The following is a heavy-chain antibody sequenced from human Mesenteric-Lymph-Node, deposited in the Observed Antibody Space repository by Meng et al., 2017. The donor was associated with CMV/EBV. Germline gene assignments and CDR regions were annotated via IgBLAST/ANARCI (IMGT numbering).Heavy chain of an antibody. CDR1: DGSFTNYY. V-gene: IGHV4-34*01. D-gene: IGHD2-2*01. CDR2: INDSGDS. J-gene: IGHJ4*02. CDR3: ATAPRYQLPVF. Sequence: GSLRLSCAVDDGSFTNYYWTWIRQSPGKGLEWIGEINDSGDSNYNPSLRGRVTISIDTSKSQFSLKVNSLTAADTAVYYCATAPRYQLPVFWGQGTLVTVSS.